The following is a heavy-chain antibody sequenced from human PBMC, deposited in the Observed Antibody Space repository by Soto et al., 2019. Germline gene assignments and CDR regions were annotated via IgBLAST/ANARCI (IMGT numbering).Heavy chain of an antibody. CDR2: ITGTGGNT. Sequence: VGSLRLSCAASGFPLSTHGMTWVRQAPGKGLEWVSAITGTGGNTYYVDSVKGRFTSSRDNSKNMLYLQVNSLRVEDTAVYYCARIRGYWYGLDVWGQGTTVTVSS. J-gene: IGHJ6*02. V-gene: IGHV3-23*01. CDR3: ARIRGYWYGLDV. CDR1: GFPLSTHG.